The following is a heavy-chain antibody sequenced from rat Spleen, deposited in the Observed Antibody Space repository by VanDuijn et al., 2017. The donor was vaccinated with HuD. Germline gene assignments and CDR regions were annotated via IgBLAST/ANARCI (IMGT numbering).Heavy chain of an antibody. J-gene: IGHJ2*01. CDR1: GFTFSDYY. V-gene: IGHV5S23*01. CDR2: ISTGGGNT. CDR3: TRDADGSYYYGYYFDY. D-gene: IGHD1-12*02. Sequence: EVQLVESGGGLVQPGRSLKLSCAASGFTFSDYYMAWVRQAPTKGLEWVASISTGGGNTYYRDSVKGRFTISRDNAKSTLYLQMDSLRSEDTATYYCTRDADGSYYYGYYFDYWGQGVMVTVSS.